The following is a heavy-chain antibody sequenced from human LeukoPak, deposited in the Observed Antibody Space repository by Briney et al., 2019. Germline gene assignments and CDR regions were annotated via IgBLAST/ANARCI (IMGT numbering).Heavy chain of an antibody. V-gene: IGHV4-34*01. CDR2: INHSGST. D-gene: IGHD2-2*01. CDR1: GGSFSGYY. CDR3: AGEYGGCSSTSCYYDY. J-gene: IGHJ4*02. Sequence: PSETLSLTCAVYGGSFSGYYWSWIRQPPGKGLEWIGEINHSGSTNYNPSLKSRVTISVDTSKNQFSLKLSSVTAADTAVYYCAGEYGGCSSTSCYYDYWGQGTLVTVSS.